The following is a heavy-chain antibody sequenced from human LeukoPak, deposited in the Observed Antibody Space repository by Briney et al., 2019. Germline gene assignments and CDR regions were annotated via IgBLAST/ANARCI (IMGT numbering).Heavy chain of an antibody. CDR3: ARYFDWLLPFDY. CDR2: INPNSGGT. D-gene: IGHD3-9*01. Sequence: ASMKVSCKASGYTFTVYYMHWVRQAPGQGLEWMGWINPNSGGTNYAQKFQGRVTMTRDTSISTAYMELSRLRSDDTAVYYCARYFDWLLPFDYWGQGTLVTVSS. V-gene: IGHV1-2*02. J-gene: IGHJ4*02. CDR1: GYTFTVYY.